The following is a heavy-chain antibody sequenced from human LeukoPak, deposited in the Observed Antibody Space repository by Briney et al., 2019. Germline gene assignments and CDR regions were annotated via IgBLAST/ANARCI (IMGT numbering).Heavy chain of an antibody. Sequence: SETLSLTCAVYGGSFSGYYWRGIRQPPGKGLEGIGEINHSGSTNYNPSLKSRVTISVDASKNQFSLKLSSVTAADTVVYYCARLYQLLFYYYGMDVWGQGTTVTVSS. CDR3: ARLYQLLFYYYGMDV. D-gene: IGHD2-2*01. V-gene: IGHV4-34*01. J-gene: IGHJ6*02. CDR1: GGSFSGYY. CDR2: INHSGST.